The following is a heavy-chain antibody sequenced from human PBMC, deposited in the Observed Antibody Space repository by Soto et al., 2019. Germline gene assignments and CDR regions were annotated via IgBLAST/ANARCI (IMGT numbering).Heavy chain of an antibody. CDR1: GFAFSSYY. Sequence: EVKLVESGGGLVQPGGSLRLSCAASGFAFSSYYMSWVRQAPGKGLEWVANIKQDEREEYYLDSVKGRFTISRDDAKKSLFLQMNSLRVDDTAVYYCAREKRANGYFDYWGQGTLVTVSS. CDR3: AREKRANGYFDY. J-gene: IGHJ4*02. CDR2: IKQDEREE. V-gene: IGHV3-7*01. D-gene: IGHD4-17*01.